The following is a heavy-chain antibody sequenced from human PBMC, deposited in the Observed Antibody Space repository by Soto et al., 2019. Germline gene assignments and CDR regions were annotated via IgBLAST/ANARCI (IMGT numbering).Heavy chain of an antibody. CDR3: ARGAEMYMLTKWFEP. Sequence: KAGGSLRLSCAASGFIFSDYYMSWIRQAPGKGLEWLACISRDGNDIFYADSVDGRFTISRDNAKNSLFLQMDDLRVEDTGMYFCARGAEMYMLTKWFEPWGQGILVTVSS. D-gene: IGHD3-16*01. J-gene: IGHJ5*02. V-gene: IGHV3-11*01. CDR1: GFIFSDYY. CDR2: ISRDGNDI.